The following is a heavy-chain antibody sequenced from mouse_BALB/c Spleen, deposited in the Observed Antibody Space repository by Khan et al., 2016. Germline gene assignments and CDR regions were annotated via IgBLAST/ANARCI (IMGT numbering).Heavy chain of an antibody. CDR3: ARAGYYGSLAY. Sequence: EVKLLESGGGLVHPGGSLKLSCAASGFDFSRYWMSWVRQAPGKGLEWIGEINPDSYTINYKPYLKDKFIISRDNAKNTLYLQMSKVRSEDTALYYCARAGYYGSLAYWGQGTLVTVSA. CDR2: INPDSYTI. J-gene: IGHJ3*01. D-gene: IGHD1-1*01. CDR1: GFDFSRYW. V-gene: IGHV4-1*02.